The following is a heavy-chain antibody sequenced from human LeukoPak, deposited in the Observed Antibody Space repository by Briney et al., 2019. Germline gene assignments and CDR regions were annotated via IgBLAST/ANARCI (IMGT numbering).Heavy chain of an antibody. Sequence: ASETLSLTCAVYGGSFSNYYWSWIRQPPGKGLEWIGEINDSGRINYNPSLLSRVTVSVVPSKNQFSLSLTSVTATDTAVYYCARRWNYGRNYYIDVWGKGATVSVSS. CDR3: ARRWNYGRNYYIDV. J-gene: IGHJ6*03. CDR2: INDSGRI. V-gene: IGHV4-34*01. CDR1: GGSFSNYY. D-gene: IGHD1-7*01.